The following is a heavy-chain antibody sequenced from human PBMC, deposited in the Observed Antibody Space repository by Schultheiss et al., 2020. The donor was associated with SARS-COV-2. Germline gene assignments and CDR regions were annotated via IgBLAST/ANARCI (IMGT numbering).Heavy chain of an antibody. Sequence: SETLSLTCAVYGGSFSGYYWSWIRQPPGKGLEWIGEINHSGSTNYNPSLKSRVTISVDTSKNQFSLKLSSVTAADTAVYYCARDTVTQNYYYYGMDVWGQGTTVTVSS. D-gene: IGHD4-17*01. CDR1: GGSFSGYY. V-gene: IGHV4-34*01. CDR3: ARDTVTQNYYYYGMDV. CDR2: INHSGST. J-gene: IGHJ6*02.